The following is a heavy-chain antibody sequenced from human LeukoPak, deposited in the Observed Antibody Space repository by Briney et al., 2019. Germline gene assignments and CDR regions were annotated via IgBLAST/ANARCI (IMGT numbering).Heavy chain of an antibody. D-gene: IGHD3-10*02. CDR3: ARRRTLLFVPTYYFDY. J-gene: IGHJ4*02. V-gene: IGHV3-11*04. Sequence: PGGSLRLSCAASGFTFSDYYMSWIRQAPGKGLEWVSYISSSGSTIYYADSVKGRFTISRDNAKNSLYLQMNSLRAEDTAVYYCARRRTLLFVPTYYFDYWGQGTLVTVSS. CDR1: GFTFSDYY. CDR2: ISSSGSTI.